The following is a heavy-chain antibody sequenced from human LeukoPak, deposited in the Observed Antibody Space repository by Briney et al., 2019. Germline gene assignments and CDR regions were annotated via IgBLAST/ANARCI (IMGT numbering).Heavy chain of an antibody. V-gene: IGHV3-64D*06. J-gene: IGHJ4*02. CDR2: ISSDGGST. Sequence: RPGGSLRLSCSASGFTFSRNALHWVRQVPGKGLEYVSGISSDGGSTYYADSVRGRFTISRDNSKNTLYLQMSSLRHEDTAEYYCVKDLTAMDDYWGQGTLVTVSS. CDR1: GFTFSRNA. D-gene: IGHD5-18*01. CDR3: VKDLTAMDDY.